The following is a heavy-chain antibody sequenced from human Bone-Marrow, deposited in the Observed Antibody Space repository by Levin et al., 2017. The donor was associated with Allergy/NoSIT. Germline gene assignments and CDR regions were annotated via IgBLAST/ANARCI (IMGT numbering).Heavy chain of an antibody. CDR2: ISSSSSAI. J-gene: IGHJ4*02. CDR1: GFTFSSYG. Sequence: QPGGSLRLSCAASGFTFSSYGMNWVRQAPGKGLEWVSYISSSSSAIYYADSVKGRFTISRDNVKNSLYLQMNSLRAEDTAAYYCARGYCSNGVCYGRLFDYWGQATLVTVSS. V-gene: IGHV3-48*01. CDR3: ARGYCSNGVCYGRLFDY. D-gene: IGHD2-8*01.